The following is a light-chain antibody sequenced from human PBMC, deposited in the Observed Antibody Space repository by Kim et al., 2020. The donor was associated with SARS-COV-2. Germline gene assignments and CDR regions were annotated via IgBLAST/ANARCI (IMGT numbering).Light chain of an antibody. J-gene: IGKJ4*01. CDR3: HQYNNRPPLT. CDR2: NAS. Sequence: EIVMTQSPSTLSVSPGESVTIPCRASQSVSSYLAWYQQKPGQAPTLLIYNASTMATGIPSRFSGSGSGTEFTLTIISLQSDDSAIYYCHQYNNRPPLTFGGGTKVDI. CDR1: QSVSSY. V-gene: IGKV3-15*01.